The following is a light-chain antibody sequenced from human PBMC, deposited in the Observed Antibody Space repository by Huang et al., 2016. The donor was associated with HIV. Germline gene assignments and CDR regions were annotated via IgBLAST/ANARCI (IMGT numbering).Light chain of an antibody. V-gene: IGKV3-11*01. CDR3: QQRSNWPPT. J-gene: IGKJ1*01. Sequence: EIVFTQSPATLSLSPRERATASFRASQSVSSYLAWYQQKPGQAPSLLIYEASNRATGIPARFGGSGSGTDCTLTIRSLEPEDFAVYYCQQRSNWPPTFGQGTKVEIK. CDR1: QSVSSY. CDR2: EAS.